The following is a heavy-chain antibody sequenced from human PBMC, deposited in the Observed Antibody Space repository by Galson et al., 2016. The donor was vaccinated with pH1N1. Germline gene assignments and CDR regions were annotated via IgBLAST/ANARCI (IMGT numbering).Heavy chain of an antibody. D-gene: IGHD3-22*01. CDR1: GYTFTTYA. V-gene: IGHV1-3*01. Sequence: SVKVSSKASGYTFTTYAIHWVRQAPGQRLEWMGWINAGNGNAKYVQKLQDRVTITRDASATTAYMDLRSLRSEDTAVYYCARGGNRSDSWCNYYPYDMDVWGQGTPVTVSS. J-gene: IGHJ6*02. CDR3: ARGGNRSDSWCNYYPYDMDV. CDR2: INAGNGNA.